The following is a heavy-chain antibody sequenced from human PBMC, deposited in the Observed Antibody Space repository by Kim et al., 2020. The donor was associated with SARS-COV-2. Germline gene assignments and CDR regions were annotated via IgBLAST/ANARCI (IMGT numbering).Heavy chain of an antibody. CDR2: IIPIFGTA. J-gene: IGHJ6*02. V-gene: IGHV1-69*13. D-gene: IGHD3-3*01. CDR1: GGTFSSYA. Sequence: SVKVSCKASGGTFSSYAISWVRQAPGQGLEWMGGIIPIFGTANYSQKFQGRVTITADESTSTAYMELSSLRSEDTAVYYCAREGPLTIFGVVISPMSYYYYYGMDVWGQGTTVTVS. CDR3: AREGPLTIFGVVISPMSYYYYYGMDV.